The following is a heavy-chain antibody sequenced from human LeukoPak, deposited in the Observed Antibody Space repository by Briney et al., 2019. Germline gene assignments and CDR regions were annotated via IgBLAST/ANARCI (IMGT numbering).Heavy chain of an antibody. Sequence: PSETLSLTCTVSGYSISSGYYWGWIRQPPGKGLEWIGSIYHSGSTYYNPSLKSRVTISVDTSKNQFSLKLSSVTAADTAVYYCARVKTEYYYDSSGPAGHYWGQGTLVTVSS. CDR2: IYHSGST. J-gene: IGHJ4*02. CDR3: ARVKTEYYYDSSGPAGHY. V-gene: IGHV4-38-2*02. D-gene: IGHD3-22*01. CDR1: GYSISSGYY.